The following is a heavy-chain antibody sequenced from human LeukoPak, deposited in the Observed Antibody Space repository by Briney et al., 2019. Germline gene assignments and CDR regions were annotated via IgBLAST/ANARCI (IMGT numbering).Heavy chain of an antibody. CDR3: ARGFQQLASL. Sequence: PSETLSLTCTVSGGSISSYYWSWIRQPPGKGLEWIGYIYYSGSTNYNPSLKSRVTISVDTSKNQFSLKLGSVTAADTAVYYCARGFQQLASLWGQGTLVTVSS. V-gene: IGHV4-59*01. CDR1: GGSISSYY. D-gene: IGHD6-13*01. J-gene: IGHJ4*02. CDR2: IYYSGST.